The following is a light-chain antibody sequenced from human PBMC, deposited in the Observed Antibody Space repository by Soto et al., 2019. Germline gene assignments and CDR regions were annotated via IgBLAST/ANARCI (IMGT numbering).Light chain of an antibody. Sequence: QAVVTQPPSVSGAPGQRVTISCTGSSSNIGAHYDIHWYQQLPGTAPKLLIYGNSNRPSGVPDRFSGSKSGTSASLAITGLQAEDEADYYCQSYDNSLSAYLFGTGTKLTVL. CDR1: SSNIGAHYD. CDR2: GNS. V-gene: IGLV1-40*01. J-gene: IGLJ1*01. CDR3: QSYDNSLSAYL.